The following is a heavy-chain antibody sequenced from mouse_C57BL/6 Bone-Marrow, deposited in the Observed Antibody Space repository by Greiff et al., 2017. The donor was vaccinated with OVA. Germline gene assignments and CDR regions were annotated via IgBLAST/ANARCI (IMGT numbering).Heavy chain of an antibody. Sequence: VQGVESGAELARPGASVKLSCKASGYTFTSYGISWVKQRTGQGLEWIGEIYPRSGNTYYNEKFKGKATLTADNSSSTAYMELRSLTSEDSAVYFCAHYYGSSPFAYWGQGTLVTVSA. D-gene: IGHD1-1*01. CDR3: AHYYGSSPFAY. V-gene: IGHV1-81*01. J-gene: IGHJ3*01. CDR1: GYTFTSYG. CDR2: IYPRSGNT.